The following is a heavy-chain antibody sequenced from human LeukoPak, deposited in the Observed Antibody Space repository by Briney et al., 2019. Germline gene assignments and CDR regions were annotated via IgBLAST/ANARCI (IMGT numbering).Heavy chain of an antibody. Sequence: ASVKVSCKASGGTFSSYAISWVRQAPGQGLEWMGRIIPILGIANYAQKFQGRVTITADKSTSTAYMELSSLRSEDTAVYYCARDYGDSSFGYWGQGTLVTVSS. V-gene: IGHV1-69*04. CDR3: ARDYGDSSFGY. D-gene: IGHD4-17*01. J-gene: IGHJ4*02. CDR2: IIPILGIA. CDR1: GGTFSSYA.